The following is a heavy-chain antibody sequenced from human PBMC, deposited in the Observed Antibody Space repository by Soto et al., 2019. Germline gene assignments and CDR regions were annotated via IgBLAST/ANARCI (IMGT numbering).Heavy chain of an antibody. CDR2: VKRDGSDT. CDR1: GFTFTTYH. D-gene: IGHD1-26*01. CDR3: AEWRWEQSEVDH. Sequence: EVQLVESGGGLVQPGGSLRLSCATSGFTFTTYHMSWVRQAPGKGLEWVASVKRDGSDTDYVDSVKGRFTISRDNAKQSLYLQMNSLRAEDTAVYSGAEWRWEQSEVDHWVQGTLVTVSS. V-gene: IGHV3-7*01. J-gene: IGHJ4*02.